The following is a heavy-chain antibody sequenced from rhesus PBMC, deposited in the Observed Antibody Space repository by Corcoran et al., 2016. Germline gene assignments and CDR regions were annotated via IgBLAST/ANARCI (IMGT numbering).Heavy chain of an antibody. CDR2: IIPLVGRT. CDR1: GFTFGSYA. CDR3: ARGKDYFDD. V-gene: IGHV1-198*02. Sequence: QVQLVQSGAEVKKPGASVTVSCKASGFTFGSYAISWVRQAPGQGLEWMGVIIPLVGRTNYAEKLQGRVTINADTATSTAYMELSSLRSEDTAVYYCARGKDYFDDWGQGVLVTVAS. J-gene: IGHJ4*01.